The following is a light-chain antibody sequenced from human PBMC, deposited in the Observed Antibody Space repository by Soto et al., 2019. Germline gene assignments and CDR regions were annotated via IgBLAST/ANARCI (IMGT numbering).Light chain of an antibody. V-gene: IGLV2-14*03. CDR2: DVT. CDR1: SSDIGGYNF. Sequence: QSALTQPASVSGSPGQSITISCTGTSSDIGGYNFVSWYQQHPGKAPKLMSYDVTNRPPGLSDRFSGSKSGNTASLTISGLQAEDEADYYCSSYTTSSTLVFGGGTKVTVL. CDR3: SSYTTSSTLV. J-gene: IGLJ3*02.